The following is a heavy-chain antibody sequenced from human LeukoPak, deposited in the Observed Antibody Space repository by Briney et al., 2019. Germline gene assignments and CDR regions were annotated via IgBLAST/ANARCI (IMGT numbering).Heavy chain of an antibody. D-gene: IGHD6-6*01. CDR2: ISSSSSYK. J-gene: IGHJ4*02. CDR3: ARDLKDGSSSQVDY. CDR1: GFTFSIYT. Sequence: PGGSLRLSCAASGFTFSIYTMNWVRQAPGKGLEWVSSISSSSSYKYYADSVKGRFTISRDNAKNSLYLQMNSLRAEDTAVYYCARDLKDGSSSQVDYWGQGTLVTVSS. V-gene: IGHV3-21*01.